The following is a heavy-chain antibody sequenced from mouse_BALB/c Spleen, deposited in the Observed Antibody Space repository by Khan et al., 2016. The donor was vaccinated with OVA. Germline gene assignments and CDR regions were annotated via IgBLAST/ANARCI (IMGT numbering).Heavy chain of an antibody. D-gene: IGHD2-4*01. Sequence: QVQLKESGAALARPGASVKLSCKASGYTFTSYWMQWVKQRPGQGLEWIGAIYPGDGETRSTQTFKGKATLTADKSYSPAYMQLSSLASEDSAVYSCATIYYDYGWGQGTLVTVSA. CDR1: GYTFTSYW. CDR2: IYPGDGET. CDR3: ATIYYDYG. V-gene: IGHV1-87*01. J-gene: IGHJ3*02.